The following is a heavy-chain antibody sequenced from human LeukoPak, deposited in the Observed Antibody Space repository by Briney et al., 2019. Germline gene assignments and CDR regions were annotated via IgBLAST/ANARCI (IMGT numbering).Heavy chain of an antibody. D-gene: IGHD5-24*01. CDR3: TRVGYIDEGIDY. CDR2: IKQDGSKK. CDR1: GFTFSSSA. V-gene: IGHV3-7*04. Sequence: GGSLRLSCAASGFTFSSSAMTWVRQAPGKGLEWVANIKQDGSKKSYVDSVKGRFTISRDNAKNSLYLQMNSLRAEDTAIYYCTRVGYIDEGIDYWGQGTLVTVSS. J-gene: IGHJ4*02.